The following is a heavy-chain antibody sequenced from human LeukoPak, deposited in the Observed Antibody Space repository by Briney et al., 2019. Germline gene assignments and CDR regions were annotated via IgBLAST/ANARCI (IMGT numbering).Heavy chain of an antibody. CDR1: GRSFSGYY. Sequence: SGTLSLTCAVYGRSFSGYYWSWIRQPPGKGLEWIGEINHSGSTNYNPSLKSRVTISVDTSKNQFSLKLSSVTAADTAVYYCARRGYCSGGSCYHSRIFGYWGQGTLVTVSS. D-gene: IGHD2-15*01. CDR2: INHSGST. V-gene: IGHV4-34*01. CDR3: ARRGYCSGGSCYHSRIFGY. J-gene: IGHJ4*02.